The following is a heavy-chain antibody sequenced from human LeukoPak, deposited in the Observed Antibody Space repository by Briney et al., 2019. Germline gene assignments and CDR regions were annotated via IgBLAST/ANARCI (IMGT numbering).Heavy chain of an antibody. CDR1: GYTFTGYY. D-gene: IGHD2-15*01. CDR2: INPNSGGT. V-gene: IGHV1-2*02. J-gene: IGHJ3*02. CDR3: ASLVAAATSGAFDI. Sequence: ASVKVSCKASGYTFTGYYMHWVRQAPGQGLEWMGWINPNSGGTNYAQKFQGRVTMTRDTSISTAYMELSRLRSDDTAVYYCASLVAAATSGAFDIWGQGTMVTVSS.